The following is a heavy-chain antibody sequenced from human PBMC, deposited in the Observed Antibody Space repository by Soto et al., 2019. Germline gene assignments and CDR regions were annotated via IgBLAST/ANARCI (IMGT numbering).Heavy chain of an antibody. Sequence: EVQRVESGGGLIQPGGSLRCSCAASGFTVSSKYMTWVRQAPGKGLEWVSVIYGGGTTYYADSVKGRFTISRDNSKNTLYLQMNSLRAEDTAVYYCVQTTGWPGFDFWGQGTLVTVSS. J-gene: IGHJ4*02. V-gene: IGHV3-53*01. CDR3: VQTTGWPGFDF. CDR2: IYGGGTT. D-gene: IGHD6-19*01. CDR1: GFTVSSKY.